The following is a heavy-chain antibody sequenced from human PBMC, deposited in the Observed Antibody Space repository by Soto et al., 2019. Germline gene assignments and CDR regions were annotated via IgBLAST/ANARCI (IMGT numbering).Heavy chain of an antibody. CDR3: AKVAGRDYGDYFFFPNQIDY. CDR1: GFTFSSYA. D-gene: IGHD4-17*01. CDR2: ISGSGGST. Sequence: PGGSLRLSCAASGFTFSSYAMSWVRQAPGKGLEWVSAISGSGGSTYYADSVKGRFTISRDNSKNTLYLQMNSLRAEDTAVYYCAKVAGRDYGDYFFFPNQIDYWGQGTLVTVS. V-gene: IGHV3-23*01. J-gene: IGHJ4*02.